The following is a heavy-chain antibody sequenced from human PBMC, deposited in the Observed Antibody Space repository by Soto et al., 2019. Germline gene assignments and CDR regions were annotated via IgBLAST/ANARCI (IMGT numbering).Heavy chain of an antibody. CDR2: INAGNGNT. CDR3: ARSTNYYDSSGYYPFDY. Sequence: ASVKVSCKASGYTFTSYAMHWVRQAPGQRLEWMGWINAGNGNTKYSQKFQGRVTITRDTSASTAYMELSSLRSEDTAVYYCARSTNYYDSSGYYPFDYWGQGTPVTISS. CDR1: GYTFTSYA. D-gene: IGHD3-22*01. J-gene: IGHJ4*02. V-gene: IGHV1-3*01.